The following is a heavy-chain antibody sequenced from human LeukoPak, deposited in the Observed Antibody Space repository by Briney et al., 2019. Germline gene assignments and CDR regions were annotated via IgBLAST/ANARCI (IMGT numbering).Heavy chain of an antibody. V-gene: IGHV3-53*01. CDR1: GLTVSSNY. J-gene: IGHJ5*02. CDR3: AKGRALVGGTTRSYDS. D-gene: IGHD1-26*01. Sequence: GGSLRLSCAASGLTVSSNYMNWVRQAPGKGLEWVSVIYSGGSTYYADSVKGRFTISRDNSKNTLYLQMNSLRVEDTAVYYCAKGRALVGGTTRSYDSWGQGTLVTVSS. CDR2: IYSGGST.